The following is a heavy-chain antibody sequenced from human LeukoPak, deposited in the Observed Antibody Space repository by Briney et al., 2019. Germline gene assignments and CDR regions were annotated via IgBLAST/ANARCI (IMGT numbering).Heavy chain of an antibody. J-gene: IGHJ3*01. CDR1: GFTFSDYY. D-gene: IGHD3-10*01. V-gene: IGHV3-11*04. CDR2: ISSTTGRII. CDR3: ARYYSDAFDV. Sequence: GGSLRLPCASSGFTFSDYYMTWIRQAPGKGLEWLSYISSTTGRIIYYADSVKGRFTISRDNTKNSLFLQMASLRVEDTAVYYCARYYSDAFDVWGQGTVVTVSS.